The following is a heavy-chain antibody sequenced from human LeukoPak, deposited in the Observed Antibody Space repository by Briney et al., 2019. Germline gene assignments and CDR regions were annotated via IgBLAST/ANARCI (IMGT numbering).Heavy chain of an antibody. J-gene: IGHJ3*02. CDR3: ARGSHAFDI. CDR1: GFTFSSYS. D-gene: IGHD3-10*01. Sequence: PGGPLRLSCAASGFTFSSYSMNWVRQAPGEGLEWVSSISSSSSYIYYADSVKGRFTISRDNAKNSLYLQMNSLRAEDTAVCYCARGSHAFDIWGQGTIVTVSS. CDR2: ISSSSSYI. V-gene: IGHV3-21*01.